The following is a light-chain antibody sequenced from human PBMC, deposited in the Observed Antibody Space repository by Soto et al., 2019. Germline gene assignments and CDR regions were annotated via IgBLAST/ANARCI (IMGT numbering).Light chain of an antibody. CDR1: QGITSW. V-gene: IGKV1-12*01. CDR2: AAS. CDR3: QQTASFPFI. Sequence: DIQMTQAPSSVSAFVGDRVTITCRASQGITSWLAWYQQKTGKAPELLIYAASSLQSGVPSRFSGSGSGTDFTLTISSLQPEDSATYYCQQTASFPFIFGGGTKMEIK. J-gene: IGKJ4*01.